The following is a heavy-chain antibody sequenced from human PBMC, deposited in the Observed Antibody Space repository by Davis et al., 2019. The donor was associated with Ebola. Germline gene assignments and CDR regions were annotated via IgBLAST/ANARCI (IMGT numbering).Heavy chain of an antibody. Sequence: PGGSLRLSCATSGFTFSSYGMNWVRQAPGKGLEWVAVVSFDGTKEDYADSVRGRFTISRDNSKDTLYLQMDSLRAEDTAVYYCAKGTPGNYGGRLDCWGQGTLVTVSS. V-gene: IGHV3-30*18. D-gene: IGHD4/OR15-4a*01. CDR1: GFTFSSYG. CDR2: VSFDGTKE. J-gene: IGHJ4*02. CDR3: AKGTPGNYGGRLDC.